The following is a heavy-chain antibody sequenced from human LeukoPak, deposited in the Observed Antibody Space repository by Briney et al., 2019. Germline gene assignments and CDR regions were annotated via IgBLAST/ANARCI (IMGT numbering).Heavy chain of an antibody. Sequence: SETLSLTCTVSGGSLSSYYWSWIRQPPGKGLEWIGYIYYSGSTNYNPSLKSRVTISVDTSKNQFSLKLSSVTAADTAVYYCASARPPAYDFWSGYYTYDNWFDPWGQGTLVTVSS. D-gene: IGHD3-3*01. CDR3: ASARPPAYDFWSGYYTYDNWFDP. J-gene: IGHJ5*02. CDR1: GGSLSSYY. V-gene: IGHV4-59*01. CDR2: IYYSGST.